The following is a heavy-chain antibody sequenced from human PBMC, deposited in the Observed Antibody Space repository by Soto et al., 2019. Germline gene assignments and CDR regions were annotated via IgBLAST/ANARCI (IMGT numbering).Heavy chain of an antibody. D-gene: IGHD1-26*01. J-gene: IGHJ6*02. V-gene: IGHV1-69*13. CDR1: GGTFSSYA. CDR2: IIPIFGTA. CDR3: ARVSSATETYYYYGMDV. Sequence: ASVKVSCKASGGTFSSYAISWVRQAPGQGLEWMGGIIPIFGTANYAQKFQGRVTITADESTSTAYMELSSLRSEDTAVYYCARVSSATETYYYYGMDVWGQGTTVTVSS.